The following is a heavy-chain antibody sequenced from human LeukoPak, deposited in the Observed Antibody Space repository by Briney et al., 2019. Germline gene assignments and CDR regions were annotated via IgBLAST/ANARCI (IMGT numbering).Heavy chain of an antibody. CDR1: GFTFSSYG. CDR2: IRYDGSNK. Sequence: PGGSLRLSCAASGFTFSSYGMHWVRQAPGKGLEWVAFIRYDGSNKYYADSVKGRFTISRDNSKNTLYLQMNSLRAEDTAVYYCAKDLREDYGDYPWGYWGQGTLVTVSS. J-gene: IGHJ4*02. CDR3: AKDLREDYGDYPWGY. D-gene: IGHD4-17*01. V-gene: IGHV3-30*02.